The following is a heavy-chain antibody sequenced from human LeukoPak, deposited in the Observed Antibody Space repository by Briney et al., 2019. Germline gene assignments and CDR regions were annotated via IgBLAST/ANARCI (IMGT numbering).Heavy chain of an antibody. Sequence: SETLSLTCTVSGGSISTYYWSWIRQPPGKGLEWIGYIFHSGSTYYNPSLKSRVTISGDTSKNQFSLKLTSVTAAVTAVYYCARTPVATYFDYWGQGTLVTVSS. V-gene: IGHV4-59*01. J-gene: IGHJ4*02. CDR3: ARTPVATYFDY. CDR1: GGSISTYY. CDR2: IFHSGST. D-gene: IGHD5-12*01.